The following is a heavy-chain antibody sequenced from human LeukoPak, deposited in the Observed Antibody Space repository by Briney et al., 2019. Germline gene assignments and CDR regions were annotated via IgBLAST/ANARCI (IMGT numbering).Heavy chain of an antibody. CDR1: GYTFTGYY. CDR3: ARGPRAYDYDSQLLYYMDV. J-gene: IGHJ6*03. D-gene: IGHD3-22*01. V-gene: IGHV1-2*02. CDR2: INPNSGGT. Sequence: GASVKVSCKASGYTFTGYYMHWVRQAPGQGLEWMGWINPNSGGTNYAQKFQGRVTMTRDTSISTAYMELSRLRSDDTAVYYCARGPRAYDYDSQLLYYMDVWGKGTTVTVSS.